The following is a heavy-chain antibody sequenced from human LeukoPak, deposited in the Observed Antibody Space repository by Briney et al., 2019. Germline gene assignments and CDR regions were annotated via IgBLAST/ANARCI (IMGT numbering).Heavy chain of an antibody. CDR3: ARGVAGTEDY. CDR1: GGSFSGYY. CDR2: INHSGST. Sequence: SSETLSLTCAVYGGSFSGYYWSWIRQPPGKGLEWIGEINHSGSTNYNPSLKSRVTISVDTSKNQFSLKLSSVTAADTAAYYCARGVAGTEDYWGQGTLVTVSS. D-gene: IGHD6-19*01. J-gene: IGHJ4*02. V-gene: IGHV4-34*01.